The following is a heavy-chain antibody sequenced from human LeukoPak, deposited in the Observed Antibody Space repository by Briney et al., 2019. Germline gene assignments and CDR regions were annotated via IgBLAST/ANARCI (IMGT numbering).Heavy chain of an antibody. CDR1: GFTFSSYG. V-gene: IGHV3-30*02. Sequence: GGSLRLSCAASGFTFSSYGMHWVRQAPGKGLEWVAFIRYDGSNKYYADSVKGRFTISRDNSKNTLYLQMNSLRAEDTAVYYCAKVKVVGYSTFDYWGQGTLVTVSP. CDR2: IRYDGSNK. J-gene: IGHJ4*02. D-gene: IGHD3-22*01. CDR3: AKVKVVGYSTFDY.